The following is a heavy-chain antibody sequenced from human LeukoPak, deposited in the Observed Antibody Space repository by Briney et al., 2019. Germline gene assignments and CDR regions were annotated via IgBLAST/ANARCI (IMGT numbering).Heavy chain of an antibody. V-gene: IGHV3-53*01. Sequence: GGSLRLSCAASGFTVSSNYMSWVRQAPGKGLEWVSVIYSGGSTYYADSVKGRFTISRDNSKNTLYLQMNNLRAEDTALFYCARENSVAGRSGAFDIWGQGTMVTVSS. J-gene: IGHJ3*02. CDR3: ARENSVAGRSGAFDI. CDR1: GFTVSSNY. D-gene: IGHD6-19*01. CDR2: IYSGGST.